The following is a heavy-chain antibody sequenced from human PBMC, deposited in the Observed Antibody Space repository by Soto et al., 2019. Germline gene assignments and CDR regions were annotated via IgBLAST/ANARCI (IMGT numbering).Heavy chain of an antibody. CDR3: ATTVLAGRRPRSVDY. V-gene: IGHV1-24*01. CDR1: GYTLTELS. CDR2: FDPEDGET. D-gene: IGHD6-19*01. J-gene: IGHJ4*02. Sequence: QVQLVQSGAEVKKPGASVKVSCKVSGYTLTELSMHWVRQAPGKGLGGMGGFDPEDGETIYAQKFQGRVTMTEDTSTDTAYMELSSLRSEDTAVYYCATTVLAGRRPRSVDYWGQGTLVTVSS.